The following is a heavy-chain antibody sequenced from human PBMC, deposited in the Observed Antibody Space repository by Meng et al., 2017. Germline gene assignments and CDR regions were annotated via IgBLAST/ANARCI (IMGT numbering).Heavy chain of an antibody. CDR1: GYTLSSDG. V-gene: IGHV1-18*01. J-gene: IGHJ4*02. D-gene: IGHD5-12*01. CDR3: ATSGNPYLNC. Sequence: QGQWVQAGSEVKKPGASVKVSCEASGYTLSSDGFSWVRQAPGQGLEWLGWINTYNGKTDYAQKFQGRITMTTDTFTSTAYMELRNLRSDDTAVYYCATSGNPYLNCWGQGTLVTVSS. CDR2: INTYNGKT.